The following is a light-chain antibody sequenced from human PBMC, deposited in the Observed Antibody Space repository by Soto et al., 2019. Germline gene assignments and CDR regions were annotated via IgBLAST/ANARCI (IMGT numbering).Light chain of an antibody. CDR3: SSYAGNNIHYV. CDR2: EVS. J-gene: IGLJ1*01. Sequence: QSALTQPPSASGSAGQSVTISCTGTSTDVGGYNYVSWYQQHPGKAPKLMIYEVSKRPSGVPYRFAGSKSGNTASLTVSVLQAEDEADYYCSSYAGNNIHYVFGTGTTLPVL. CDR1: STDVGGYNY. V-gene: IGLV2-8*01.